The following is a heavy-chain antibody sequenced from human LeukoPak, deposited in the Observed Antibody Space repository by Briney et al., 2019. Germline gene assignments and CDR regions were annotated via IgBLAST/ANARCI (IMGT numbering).Heavy chain of an antibody. J-gene: IGHJ4*02. CDR1: GYSFTSYW. CDR3: ARHGRYCSGGSCYSFDY. CDR2: IYPGDSDT. Sequence: GESLKISCKGSGYSFTSYWIGWVRQMPGKGLKWMGIIYPGDSDTRYSPSFQGQVTISADKSISTAYLQWSSLKASDTAMYYCARHGRYCSGGSCYSFDYWGQGTLVTVSS. D-gene: IGHD2-15*01. V-gene: IGHV5-51*01.